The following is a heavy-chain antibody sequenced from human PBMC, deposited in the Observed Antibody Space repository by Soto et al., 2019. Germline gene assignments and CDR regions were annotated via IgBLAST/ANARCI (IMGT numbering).Heavy chain of an antibody. CDR2: ISYDGNNR. CDR3: ASTWSGYYYFDS. D-gene: IGHD3-3*01. V-gene: IGHV3-30*03. CDR1: GFTFSSYG. J-gene: IGHJ4*02. Sequence: QVQLVESGGGVVQPGGSLRLSCAASGFTFSSYGMHWVRQALGKGLEWVAVISYDGNNRYYGDSVKGRFTISRDNSKNTLYLQMNSLRAEDTAVYYCASTWSGYYYFDSWGQGTLVTVSS.